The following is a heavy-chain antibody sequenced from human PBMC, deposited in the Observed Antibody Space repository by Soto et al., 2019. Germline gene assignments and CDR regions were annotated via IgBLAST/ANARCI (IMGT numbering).Heavy chain of an antibody. CDR3: ARIRVTVTFRYYYYYYGMDV. V-gene: IGHV1-69*12. J-gene: IGHJ6*02. CDR1: GGTFSSYA. D-gene: IGHD4-4*01. CDR2: IIPIFGTA. Sequence: QVQLVQSGAEVKKPGSSVKVSCKASGGTFSSYAISWVRQAPGQGLEWMGGIIPIFGTANYAQKFQGRVTSTADESXXTXYXXLSSLRSEDTAVYYCARIRVTVTFRYYYYYYGMDVWGQGTTVTVSS.